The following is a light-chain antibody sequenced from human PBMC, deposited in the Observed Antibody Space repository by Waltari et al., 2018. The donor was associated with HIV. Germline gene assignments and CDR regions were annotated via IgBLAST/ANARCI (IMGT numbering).Light chain of an antibody. CDR3: QAWDSSTVV. CDR1: KLGDKY. V-gene: IGLV3-1*01. Sequence: SYELTQPPSVSVSPGQTASITCSGDKLGDKYVSWYQQKTCQSPVVVMYEDRKRPSGIPERFSGSNSGNTATLTISGTQAMDEADYYCQAWDSSTVVFGGGTKLTVL. CDR2: EDR. J-gene: IGLJ2*01.